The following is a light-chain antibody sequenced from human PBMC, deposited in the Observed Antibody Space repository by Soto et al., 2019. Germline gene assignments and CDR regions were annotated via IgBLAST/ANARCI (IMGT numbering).Light chain of an antibody. V-gene: IGKV3-15*01. Sequence: EIVMTQSPATLSVSLGGRATLSCRASQSVSTDLAWYQQRPGQAPRLLIFGASTRATGIPARFTGSGSGTEFILTISSLQSEDSAVYYCQQYENRPYTFGPGTKVDVK. CDR2: GAS. CDR1: QSVSTD. J-gene: IGKJ3*01. CDR3: QQYENRPYT.